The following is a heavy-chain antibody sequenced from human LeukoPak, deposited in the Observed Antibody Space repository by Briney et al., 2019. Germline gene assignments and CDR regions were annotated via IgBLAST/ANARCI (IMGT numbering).Heavy chain of an antibody. CDR1: GGSISSSSYY. CDR3: ASLTTVTTDY. CDR2: IYYSGGT. D-gene: IGHD4-17*01. V-gene: IGHV4-39*01. Sequence: SSETLSLTCTVSGGSISSSSYYWGWIRQPPGKGLEWIGSIYYSGGTYYNPSLKSRVTISVDTSKNQFSLKLSSVTAADTAVYYCASLTTVTTDYWGQGTLVTVSS. J-gene: IGHJ4*02.